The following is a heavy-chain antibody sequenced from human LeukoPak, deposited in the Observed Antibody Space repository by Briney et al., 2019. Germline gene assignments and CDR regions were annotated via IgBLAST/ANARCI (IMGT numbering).Heavy chain of an antibody. CDR3: AGPRGGVPAAI. D-gene: IGHD2-2*01. J-gene: IGHJ4*02. V-gene: IGHV3-23*01. CDR1: GFTFSSYA. CDR2: ISGSGGST. Sequence: GGSLRLSCAASGFTFSSYAMSWVRQAPGKGLEWVSAISGSGGSTYYADSVKGRFTISRDNSKNTLYLQMNGLRAEDTAVYYCAGPRGGVPAAIWGQGTLVTVSS.